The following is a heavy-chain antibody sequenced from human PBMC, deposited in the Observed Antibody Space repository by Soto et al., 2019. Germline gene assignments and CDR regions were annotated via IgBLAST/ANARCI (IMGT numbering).Heavy chain of an antibody. CDR3: ARASWARYGDDY. CDR2: ISSSGSTI. J-gene: IGHJ4*02. CDR1: GFTFSSYE. V-gene: IGHV3-48*03. D-gene: IGHD5-18*01. Sequence: GGSLRLSCAASGFTFSSYEMNWVRQAPGKGLEWVSYISSSGSTIYYADSVKGRFTISRDNAKNSLYLQMNSLRAEDTAVYYCARASWARYGDDYWGQGTLVTVSS.